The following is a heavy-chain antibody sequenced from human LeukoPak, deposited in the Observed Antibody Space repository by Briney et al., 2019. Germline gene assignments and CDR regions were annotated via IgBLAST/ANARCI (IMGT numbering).Heavy chain of an antibody. CDR1: GFTFGSSS. V-gene: IGHV3-21*01. J-gene: IGHJ5*02. CDR2: ISSGSSYI. Sequence: PGGSLRLSCAASGFTFGSSSMNWVRQAPGKGLEWVSSISSGSSYIYYADSVKGRFTISRDNAKNSLYLQMNSLRAEDTAVYYCARGVMPQLPDWFDPWGQGTLITVSS. CDR3: ARGVMPQLPDWFDP. D-gene: IGHD2-2*01.